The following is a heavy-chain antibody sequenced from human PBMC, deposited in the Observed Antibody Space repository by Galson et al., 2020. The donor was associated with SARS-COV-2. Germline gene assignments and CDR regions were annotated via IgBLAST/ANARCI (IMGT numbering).Heavy chain of an antibody. CDR2: IYSGGST. Sequence: GESLKISCAASGFTVSSNYMSWVRQAPGKGLEWVSVIYSGGSTYYADSVKGRFTISRDNSKNTLYLQMNSLRAEDTAVYYCARDVAAAGSGGDYWGQGTLVTVSS. V-gene: IGHV3-66*01. D-gene: IGHD6-13*01. CDR3: ARDVAAAGSGGDY. CDR1: GFTVSSNY. J-gene: IGHJ4*02.